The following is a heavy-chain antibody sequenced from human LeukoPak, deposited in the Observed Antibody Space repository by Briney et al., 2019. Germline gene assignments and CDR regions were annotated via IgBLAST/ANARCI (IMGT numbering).Heavy chain of an antibody. CDR3: ASRLMNTIGYDY. CDR2: IYYSGST. CDR1: GGSISSSSYY. V-gene: IGHV4-39*07. D-gene: IGHD3-16*01. Sequence: TSETLSLTCTVSGGSISSSSYYWGWIRQPPGKGLEWIGSIYYSGSTYYNPSLKSRVTISVDTSKNQFSLKLSSVTAADTAVYYCASRLMNTIGYDYWGQGTLSPSPQ. J-gene: IGHJ4*02.